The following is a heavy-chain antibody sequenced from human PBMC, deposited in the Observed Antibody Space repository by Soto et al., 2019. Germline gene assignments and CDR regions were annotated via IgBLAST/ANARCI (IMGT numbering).Heavy chain of an antibody. CDR2: ISYDGSNK. D-gene: IGHD3-10*01. V-gene: IGHV3-30*18. J-gene: IGHJ5*02. CDR1: GFTFSSYG. CDR3: AKDYNYWFDP. Sequence: QPGGSLRLSCAASGFTFSSYGMHWVRQAPGKGLEWVAVISYDGSNKYYADSVKGRFTISRDNSKNTLYLQMNSLRAEDTAVYYCAKDYNYWFDPWGQGTLVTVSS.